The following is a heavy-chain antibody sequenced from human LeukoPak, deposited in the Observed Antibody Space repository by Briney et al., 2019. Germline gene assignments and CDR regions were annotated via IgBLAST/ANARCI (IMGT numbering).Heavy chain of an antibody. Sequence: GGSLRLSCAASGFTFSSYAMSWVRQAPGKGLGWVSAISGSGGSTDYADSVKGRFTISRDNSKNTLYLQMNSLRAEDTAVYYCARQATTVSSSSAFDIWGQGTMVTVTS. J-gene: IGHJ3*02. CDR1: GFTFSSYA. CDR3: ARQATTVSSSSAFDI. D-gene: IGHD4-17*01. CDR2: ISGSGGST. V-gene: IGHV3-23*01.